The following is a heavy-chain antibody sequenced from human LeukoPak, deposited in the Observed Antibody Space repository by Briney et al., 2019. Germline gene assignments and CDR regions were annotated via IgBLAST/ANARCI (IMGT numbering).Heavy chain of an antibody. Sequence: GESLKISCKGSGYSFTSYWIGWVRQMPGKGLGWMGIIYPGDSDTRYSPSFQGQVTISADKSISTAYLQWSSLKASDTAMYYCARKGGTMIVAGHLRGQNAFDIWGQGTMVTVSS. J-gene: IGHJ3*02. V-gene: IGHV5-51*01. CDR2: IYPGDSDT. D-gene: IGHD3-22*01. CDR1: GYSFTSYW. CDR3: ARKGGTMIVAGHLRGQNAFDI.